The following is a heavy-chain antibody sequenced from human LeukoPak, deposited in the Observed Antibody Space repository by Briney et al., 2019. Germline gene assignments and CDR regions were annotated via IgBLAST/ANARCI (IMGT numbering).Heavy chain of an antibody. CDR2: MNTNSGQT. D-gene: IGHD3-10*01. Sequence: GASVKVSCKASGYTFTNYDINWVRQATGQGLERMGWMNTNSGQTGYAQKFQGRVTMDRSTSIGTAYMELSSLRSEDTAVYYCARSFPGGLPSPPRGFENWGQGTLVTVST. V-gene: IGHV1-8*01. J-gene: IGHJ4*02. CDR3: ARSFPGGLPSPPRGFEN. CDR1: GYTFTNYD.